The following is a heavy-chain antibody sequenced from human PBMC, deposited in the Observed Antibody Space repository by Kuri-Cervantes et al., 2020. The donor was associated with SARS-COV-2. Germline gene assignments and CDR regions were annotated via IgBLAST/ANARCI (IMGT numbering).Heavy chain of an antibody. D-gene: IGHD6-19*01. V-gene: IGHV3-7*01. CDR1: GFTFSSYW. J-gene: IGHJ1*01. Sequence: GESLKISCAASGFTFSSYWMSWVRQAPGKGLEWVANIKQDGSEKYYVDSVKGRFTISRDNAKNSLYLQMNSLRAEDTAVYYCARDSSSGWYAEYFQHWGQGTLVTVSS. CDR3: ARDSSSGWYAEYFQH. CDR2: IKQDGSEK.